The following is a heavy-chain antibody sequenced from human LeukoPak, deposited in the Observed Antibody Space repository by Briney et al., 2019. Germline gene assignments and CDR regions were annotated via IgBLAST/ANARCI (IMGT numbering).Heavy chain of an antibody. Sequence: GGSLRLSCAASGFTFSTYNMHWVRQAPGKGLEWVAVISYDGSNKYYADSVKGRFTISRDNSKNGLYLQMNSLRAEDTAVYYCAREHYGSGTFYYYYYMDVWGKGTTVTVSS. J-gene: IGHJ6*03. CDR1: GFTFSTYN. V-gene: IGHV3-30*04. D-gene: IGHD3-10*01. CDR3: AREHYGSGTFYYYYYMDV. CDR2: ISYDGSNK.